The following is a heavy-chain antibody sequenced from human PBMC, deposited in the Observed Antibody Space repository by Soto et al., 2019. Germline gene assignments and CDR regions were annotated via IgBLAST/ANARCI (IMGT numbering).Heavy chain of an antibody. CDR3: APLGSSDC. J-gene: IGHJ4*02. Sequence: EVQLVESGGGLVQPGGSLKLSCAASGFTFSGSAMHWVRQASGKGLEWVGRIRSKANSYATTYAASVKGRFTISRDDSKNTAYLQMDSLKIEDTAVYSCAPLGSSDCWGQGTLVTVSS. CDR1: GFTFSGSA. V-gene: IGHV3-73*02. CDR2: IRSKANSYAT. D-gene: IGHD6-6*01.